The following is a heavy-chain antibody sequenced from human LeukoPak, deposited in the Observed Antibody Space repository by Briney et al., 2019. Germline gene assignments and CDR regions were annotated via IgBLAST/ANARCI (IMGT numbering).Heavy chain of an antibody. J-gene: IGHJ4*02. V-gene: IGHV3-30*03. CDR1: GFTFNNYT. Sequence: GGSLRLSCAASGFTFNNYTMSWVRQTPGKGLERVAVISYDGSDKHYADPVKGRFTISRDNSKNTVYLQMNSLRAEDTAVYYCAREGSRGYYPYWGQGILVTVSS. CDR3: AREGSRGYYPY. D-gene: IGHD3-22*01. CDR2: ISYDGSDK.